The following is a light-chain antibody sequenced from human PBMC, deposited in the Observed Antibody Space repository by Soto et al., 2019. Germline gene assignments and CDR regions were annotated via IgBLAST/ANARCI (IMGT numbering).Light chain of an antibody. CDR2: DVS. V-gene: IGLV2-14*01. Sequence: QSALTQPASVSGSPGQSITISCTGTSSDVGGYDFVSWYQQHPGKAPKLMIYDVSNRPSGVSNRFSGSKSGNTASLTISGLQAEDEPDYYCSSFASSRTPVLFGGGTKVTVL. CDR1: SSDVGGYDF. CDR3: SSFASSRTPVL. J-gene: IGLJ2*01.